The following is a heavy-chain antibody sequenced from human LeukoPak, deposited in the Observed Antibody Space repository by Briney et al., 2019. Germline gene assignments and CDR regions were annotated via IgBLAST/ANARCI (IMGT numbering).Heavy chain of an antibody. V-gene: IGHV3-9*01. CDR1: GFTFDDYA. D-gene: IGHD6-13*01. CDR3: VKDGGRDTAAAYY. CDR2: ILRNSGSI. J-gene: IGHJ4*02. Sequence: PGGSLRLSCAASGFTFDDYAMPWVRQAPGKGLEWVSGILRNSGSIGYADSVKGRFTISRDDAKNSLYLQMNSLRAEDTALYYCVKDGGRDTAAAYYWGQGTLVSVSS.